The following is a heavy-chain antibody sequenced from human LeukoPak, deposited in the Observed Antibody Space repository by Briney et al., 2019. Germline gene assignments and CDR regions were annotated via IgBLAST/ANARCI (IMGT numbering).Heavy chain of an antibody. Sequence: SETLSLTCTVSNGSISSYYWSWIRQPAGKGLEWIGRIYPSGSTNYNPSLKSRVTMSVDTSKNQFSLKLSSVTAADTAVYYCARTSSNSWSYGMDVWGQGTTVTVSS. CDR2: IYPSGST. D-gene: IGHD6-13*01. V-gene: IGHV4-4*07. CDR3: ARTSSNSWSYGMDV. CDR1: NGSISSYY. J-gene: IGHJ6*02.